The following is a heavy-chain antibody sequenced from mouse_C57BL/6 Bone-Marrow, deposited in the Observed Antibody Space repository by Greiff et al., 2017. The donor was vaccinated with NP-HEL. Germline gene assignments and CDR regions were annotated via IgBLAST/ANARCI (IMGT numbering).Heavy chain of an antibody. CDR3: ARDHYSNFFAY. D-gene: IGHD2-5*01. J-gene: IGHJ3*01. V-gene: IGHV5-4*01. Sequence: EVQGVESGGGLVKPGGSLKLSCAASGFTFSSYAMSWVRQTPEKRLEWVATISDGGSYTYYPDNVKGRFTISRGNAKNNLYLQMSHLKSEDTAMYYCARDHYSNFFAYWGQGTLVTVSA. CDR2: ISDGGSYT. CDR1: GFTFSSYA.